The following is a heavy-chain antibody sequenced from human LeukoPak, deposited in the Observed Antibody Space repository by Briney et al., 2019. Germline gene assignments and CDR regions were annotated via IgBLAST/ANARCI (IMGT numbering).Heavy chain of an antibody. CDR3: ARERGGYCTNGVCPFDFDY. V-gene: IGHV3-7*01. CDR1: GFTFSSYW. D-gene: IGHD2-8*01. J-gene: IGHJ4*02. Sequence: PGGSLRLSCAASGFTFSSYWMSWVRQAPGKGLEWVANIKQDGSEKYYVDSVKGRFTISRDNAKNSLYLQMNSLRAEDTAVYYCARERGGYCTNGVCPFDFDYWGQGTLVTVSS. CDR2: IKQDGSEK.